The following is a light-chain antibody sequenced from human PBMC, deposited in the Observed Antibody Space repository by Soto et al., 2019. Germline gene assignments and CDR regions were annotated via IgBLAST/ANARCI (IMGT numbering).Light chain of an antibody. CDR2: DAS. J-gene: IGKJ1*01. CDR1: QSVRNNY. V-gene: IGKV3-20*01. Sequence: EIVLTQSPGTLSLSPGERATLSCRASQSVRNNYLAWYQQKPGQAPRLLIYDASSRATAIPDRFSGSGSGTDFTLTISRLEPEDVAVYYCQQYGGSLPRTFGQGTKVEIK. CDR3: QQYGGSLPRT.